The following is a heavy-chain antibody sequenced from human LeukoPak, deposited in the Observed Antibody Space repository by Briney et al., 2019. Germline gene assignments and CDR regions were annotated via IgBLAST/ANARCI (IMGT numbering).Heavy chain of an antibody. J-gene: IGHJ4*02. D-gene: IGHD3-22*01. Sequence: SGPTLVNPTQTLTLSCTCSGFSPRTSGVGVGWIRQPPGKALEWLALIYWNDDKRYSPSLKSRLTLTKDTSKNQVVLTMTSMDPVDTATYYCAHTFYDSSVGPFDYWGQGTLVTVSS. CDR2: IYWNDDK. CDR3: AHTFYDSSVGPFDY. CDR1: GFSPRTSGVG. V-gene: IGHV2-5*01.